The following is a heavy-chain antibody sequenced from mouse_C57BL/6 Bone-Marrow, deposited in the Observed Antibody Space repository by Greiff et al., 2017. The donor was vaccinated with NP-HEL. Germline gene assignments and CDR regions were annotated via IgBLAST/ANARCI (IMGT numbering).Heavy chain of an antibody. Sequence: VQLQQPGAELVKPGASVKLSCKASGYTFTSYWMHWVKQRPGQGLEWIGMIHPNSGSTDYNEKFKSKATLTVDKSSSTAYMQLSSLTSEDSAVYYCARNAGTAVTYWGQGTTLTVSS. D-gene: IGHD4-1*01. V-gene: IGHV1-64*01. CDR3: ARNAGTAVTY. CDR2: IHPNSGST. J-gene: IGHJ2*01. CDR1: GYTFTSYW.